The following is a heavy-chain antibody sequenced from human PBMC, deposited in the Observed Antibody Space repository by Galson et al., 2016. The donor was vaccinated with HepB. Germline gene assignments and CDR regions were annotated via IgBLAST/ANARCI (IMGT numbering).Heavy chain of an antibody. CDR2: ITCAEYNT. CDR3: ARDNYFHLGY. Sequence: SLRLSCAATGFTFRTYSMHWVRQTPGKGLEWVASITCAEYNTYYADSIKDRFTISRDNSRNILHLQMNSLRDEDTAVYYCARDNYFHLGYWGQGTLVTVSS. CDR1: GFTFRTYS. V-gene: IGHV3-21*01. D-gene: IGHD3-10*01. J-gene: IGHJ4*02.